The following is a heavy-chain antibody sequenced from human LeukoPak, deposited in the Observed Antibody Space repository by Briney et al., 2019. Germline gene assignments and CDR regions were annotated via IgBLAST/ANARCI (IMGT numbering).Heavy chain of an antibody. CDR2: IYYSGST. CDR3: ARRGGGLWDYVWGSYRYGDAFDI. V-gene: IGHV4-59*08. J-gene: IGHJ3*02. D-gene: IGHD3-16*02. CDR1: GGSISSYY. Sequence: PSETLSLTCTVSGGSISSYYGSWIRQPPGKGLEWIGYIYYSGSTNYNPSLKSRVTISVDTSKNQFSLKLSSVTAADTAVYYCARRGGGLWDYVWGSYRYGDAFDIWGQGTMVTVSS.